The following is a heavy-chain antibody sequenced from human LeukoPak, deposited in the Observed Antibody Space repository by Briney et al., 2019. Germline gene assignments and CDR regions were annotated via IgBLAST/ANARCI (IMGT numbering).Heavy chain of an antibody. V-gene: IGHV4-30-4*01. CDR3: ARALGYNYGGLLAY. CDR1: GGSVSTGEY. D-gene: IGHD5-18*01. Sequence: PSETLSLTCTVSGGSVSTGEYWSWLRQAPGKGLEWIGYIYSSGSTYRNPSLQSRVTISVDTPKNQFSLKVTSVTAADTAVYYCARALGYNYGGLLAYWGQGTLVTVSS. CDR2: IYSSGST. J-gene: IGHJ4*02.